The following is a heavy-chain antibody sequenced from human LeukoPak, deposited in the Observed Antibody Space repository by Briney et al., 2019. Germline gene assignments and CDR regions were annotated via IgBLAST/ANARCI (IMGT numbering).Heavy chain of an antibody. CDR1: GFTFSSYS. J-gene: IGHJ4*02. CDR3: ARAGGSTVSPSDY. D-gene: IGHD4-17*01. Sequence: GGSLRLSCAASGFTFSSYSMNWIGQAPGKGLEWVSSISSSTSYIYYADSVKGRFTISKDSAKNSLYLQMNSLRAEDTAVYYCARAGGSTVSPSDYWGQGTLVTVSS. CDR2: ISSSTSYI. V-gene: IGHV3-21*01.